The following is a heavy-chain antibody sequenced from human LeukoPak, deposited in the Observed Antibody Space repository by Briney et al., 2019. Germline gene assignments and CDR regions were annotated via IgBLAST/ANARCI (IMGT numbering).Heavy chain of an antibody. D-gene: IGHD4-17*01. CDR1: GGSFSGYY. Sequence: PSETLSLTCAVYGGSFSGYYWSWIRQPPGKGLEWIGEINHSGSTNYNPSLKSRVTISVDTSKNQFSLKLSSVTAADTAVYYCARGLRPHHWGQGTLVTVSS. J-gene: IGHJ5*02. CDR3: ARGLRPHH. CDR2: INHSGST. V-gene: IGHV4-34*01.